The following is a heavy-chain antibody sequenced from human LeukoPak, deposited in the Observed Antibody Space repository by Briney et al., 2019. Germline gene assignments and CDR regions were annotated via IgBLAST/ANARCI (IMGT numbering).Heavy chain of an antibody. D-gene: IGHD1-14*01. Sequence: PGGSLRLSCAASGFTFSDFIMHWVRQAPGKGLEWVSAISGSGGSTYYADSVKGRFTISRDNSKNTLYLQMNSLGAEDTAVYYCAKGGNRYYYGMDVWGQGTTVTVSS. J-gene: IGHJ6*02. V-gene: IGHV3-23*01. CDR2: ISGSGGST. CDR3: AKGGNRYYYGMDV. CDR1: GFTFSDFI.